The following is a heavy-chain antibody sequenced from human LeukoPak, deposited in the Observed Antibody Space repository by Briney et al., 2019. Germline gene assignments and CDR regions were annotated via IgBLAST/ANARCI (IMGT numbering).Heavy chain of an antibody. CDR3: ARPSYYDILTGYTKDY. D-gene: IGHD3-9*01. Sequence: SETLSLTCTVSGGSISSSSYYWGWIRQPPGKGLEWIGSIYYSGSTYYNPSLKSRVTISVDTSKNQFSLKLSSVTAADTAVYYCARPSYYDILTGYTKDYWGKGTLVTVSS. CDR2: IYYSGST. V-gene: IGHV4-39*01. CDR1: GGSISSSSYY. J-gene: IGHJ4*02.